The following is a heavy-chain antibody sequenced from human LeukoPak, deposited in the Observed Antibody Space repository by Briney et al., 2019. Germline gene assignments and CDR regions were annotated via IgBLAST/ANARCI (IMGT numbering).Heavy chain of an antibody. D-gene: IGHD6-19*01. CDR2: IYHSGST. Sequence: SETLSLNCAVSGGSISSSNWWSWVRQPPGKGLEWIGEIYHSGSTNYNPSLKSRVTISVDKSKNQFSLKLSSVTSADTAVYYCARIDGYSSGLTYFDYWGQGTLVTVSS. J-gene: IGHJ4*02. V-gene: IGHV4-4*02. CDR3: ARIDGYSSGLTYFDY. CDR1: GGSISSSNW.